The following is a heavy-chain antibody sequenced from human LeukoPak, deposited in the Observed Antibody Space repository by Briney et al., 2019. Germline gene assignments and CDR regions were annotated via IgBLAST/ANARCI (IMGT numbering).Heavy chain of an antibody. D-gene: IGHD2/OR15-2a*01. V-gene: IGHV4-59*01. Sequence: KPSETLSLTCAVYGGSFSSYYWSWIRQPPGKGLEWIGYIYYSGSTNYNPSLKSRVTISVDTSKNQFSLKLSSVTAADTAVYYCGRGVTSQNIVTSHYYYYMDVWGKGTTVTISS. CDR2: IYYSGST. CDR1: GGSFSSYY. J-gene: IGHJ6*03. CDR3: GRGVTSQNIVTSHYYYYMDV.